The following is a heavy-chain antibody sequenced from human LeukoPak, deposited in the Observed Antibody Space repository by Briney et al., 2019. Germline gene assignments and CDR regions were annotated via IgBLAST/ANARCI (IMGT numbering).Heavy chain of an antibody. V-gene: IGHV3-30*02. CDR2: IRYDGSNK. CDR1: GFTFSSYG. J-gene: IGHJ4*02. Sequence: PGGSLRPSCAASGFTFSSYGMHWVRQAPGKGLEWVAFIRYDGSNKYYADSVKGRFTISRDNSKNTLYLKMNSLRAEDTAVYYCAKIPYDFWSGYTQFDYWGQGTLVTVSS. D-gene: IGHD3-3*01. CDR3: AKIPYDFWSGYTQFDY.